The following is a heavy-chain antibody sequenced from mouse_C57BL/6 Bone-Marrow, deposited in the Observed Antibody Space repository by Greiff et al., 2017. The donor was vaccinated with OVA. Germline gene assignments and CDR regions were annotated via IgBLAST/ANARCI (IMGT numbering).Heavy chain of an antibody. V-gene: IGHV7-3*01. CDR1: GFTFTDYY. CDR3: ARLYYDYDGAWFAY. CDR2: IRNKANGYTT. Sequence: EVKLMESGGGLVQPGGSLSLSCAASGFTFTDYYMSWVRQPPGKALEWLGFIRNKANGYTTEYSASVQGRFTISRDNSQSILYLQMNALRAEDSATYYCARLYYDYDGAWFAYWGQGTLVTVSA. J-gene: IGHJ3*01. D-gene: IGHD2-4*01.